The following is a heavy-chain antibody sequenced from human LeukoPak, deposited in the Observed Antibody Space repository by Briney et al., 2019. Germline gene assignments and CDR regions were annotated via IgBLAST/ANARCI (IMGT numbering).Heavy chain of an antibody. V-gene: IGHV3-21*01. J-gene: IGHJ5*02. D-gene: IGHD1/OR15-1a*01. CDR3: AREEQYLNWFDP. CDR1: GFTFSSYS. CDR2: ISSSSSYI. Sequence: GGSLRLSCAASGFTFSSYSMNWVRQAPGKGLEWVSSISSSSSYIYYADSVKGRFTISRDNAKNSLYLQMNSLRAEDTAVYYCAREEQYLNWFDPWGQGTLVTVSS.